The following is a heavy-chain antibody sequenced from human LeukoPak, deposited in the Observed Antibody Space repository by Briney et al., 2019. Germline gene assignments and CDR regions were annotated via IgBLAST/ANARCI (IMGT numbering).Heavy chain of an antibody. CDR1: GGSISSYY. J-gene: IGHJ6*02. V-gene: IGHV4-59*08. D-gene: IGHD6-13*01. CDR2: IYYSGST. CDR3: ASQSIAAAGTRFMDV. Sequence: PSETLSLTCTVSGGSISSYYWSWIRQPPGKGLEWIGYIYYSGSTNYNPSLKSRVTISVDTSKNQFSLKLSSVTAADTAVYYWASQSIAAAGTRFMDVWGQGTTVTVSS.